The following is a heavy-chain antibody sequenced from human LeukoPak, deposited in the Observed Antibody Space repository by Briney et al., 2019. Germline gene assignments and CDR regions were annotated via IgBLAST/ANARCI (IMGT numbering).Heavy chain of an antibody. CDR3: TRITIHGNSDY. D-gene: IGHD5-24*01. CDR2: MYYTGRT. V-gene: IGHV4-59*01. CDR1: GDSMSYYY. Sequence: SETLSLTCTVSGDSMSYYYWSWPRQTPGKGLEWLGYMYYTGRTKYNPSLKSRVTFSLDMSKNQFSLKLDSVTAADTAMYYCTRITIHGNSDYWGQGTLVTVSS. J-gene: IGHJ4*02.